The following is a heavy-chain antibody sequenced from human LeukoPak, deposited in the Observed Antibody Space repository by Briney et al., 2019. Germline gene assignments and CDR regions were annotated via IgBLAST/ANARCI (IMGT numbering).Heavy chain of an antibody. D-gene: IGHD3-22*01. V-gene: IGHV1-2*06. J-gene: IGHJ4*02. Sequence: ASVKVSCKASGYTFTDYYMHWVRQAPGQGLEWMGRINPNSGGTNYAQKFQGRVTMTRDTSISTAYMELSRLRSDDTAVYYCARDVGTYYYDSSGYLFDYWGQGTLVTVSS. CDR3: ARDVGTYYYDSSGYLFDY. CDR1: GYTFTDYY. CDR2: INPNSGGT.